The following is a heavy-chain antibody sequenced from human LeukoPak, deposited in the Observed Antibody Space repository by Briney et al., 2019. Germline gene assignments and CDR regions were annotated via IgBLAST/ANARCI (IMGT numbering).Heavy chain of an antibody. CDR1: GFTFRSYA. J-gene: IGHJ4*02. CDR2: ISGSGGST. CDR3: ALISGSYSSGY. D-gene: IGHD1-26*01. V-gene: IGHV3-23*01. Sequence: GGSLRLSCAAYGFTFRSYAMSWVRQAPGKGLEWVSAISGSGGSTYYADSVKGRFTISRDNSKNTLYLQMNSLRAEDTAVYYCALISGSYSSGYWGQGTLVTVSS.